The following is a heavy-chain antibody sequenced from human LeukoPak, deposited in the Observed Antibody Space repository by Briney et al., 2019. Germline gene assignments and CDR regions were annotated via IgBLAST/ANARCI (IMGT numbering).Heavy chain of an antibody. Sequence: SETLSLTCTVSGGSISTFYWSWIRQPPGKGLEWIGEINHSGSTNYNPSLKSRVTISVDTSKNQFSLKLSSVTAADTAVYYCARGDGGQIYYFDYWGQGTLVTVSS. V-gene: IGHV4-34*01. CDR1: GGSISTFY. D-gene: IGHD2-15*01. CDR2: INHSGST. CDR3: ARGDGGQIYYFDY. J-gene: IGHJ4*02.